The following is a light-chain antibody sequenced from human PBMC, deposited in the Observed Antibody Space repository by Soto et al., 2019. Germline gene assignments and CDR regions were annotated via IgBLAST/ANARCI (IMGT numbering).Light chain of an antibody. CDR3: GSHATSSTV. CDR1: SSDVGGYNS. V-gene: IGLV2-14*01. Sequence: QSALTQPASVSGSPGQSITISCSGTSSDVGGYNSVSWYQQHPGKAPKLMIYEVNNRPSGVSTRFSGSKSGNTASLTISGLQTEDEADYYCGSHATSSTVFGEGTKVTVL. J-gene: IGLJ3*02. CDR2: EVN.